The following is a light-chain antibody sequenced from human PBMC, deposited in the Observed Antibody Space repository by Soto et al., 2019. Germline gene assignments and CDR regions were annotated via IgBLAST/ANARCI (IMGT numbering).Light chain of an antibody. V-gene: IGKV1-39*01. CDR2: AAT. Sequence: IQMTQSPSSLSASVGDRVAITCRASQTINFYSKWYQQKPGQAPNLLIYAATSLQSGVPSRFSGSGSGTDFALSISSLQPDDFATYYCQQSYSIPQTFGQGTKVEIK. CDR3: QQSYSIPQT. CDR1: QTINFY. J-gene: IGKJ1*01.